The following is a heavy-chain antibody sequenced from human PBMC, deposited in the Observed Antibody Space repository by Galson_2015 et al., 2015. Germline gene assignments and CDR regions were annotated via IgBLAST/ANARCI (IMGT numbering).Heavy chain of an antibody. CDR1: GFTFSSYG. CDR2: IKQDGSEK. V-gene: IGHV3-7*01. Sequence: SLRLSCAASGFTFSSYGMHWVRQAPGKGLEWVANIKQDGSEKYYVDSVKGRFTISRDNAKNSLYLQMNSLRAEDTAVYYCASEIDGGIDPWGQGTLVTVSS. CDR3: ASEIDGGIDP. J-gene: IGHJ5*02.